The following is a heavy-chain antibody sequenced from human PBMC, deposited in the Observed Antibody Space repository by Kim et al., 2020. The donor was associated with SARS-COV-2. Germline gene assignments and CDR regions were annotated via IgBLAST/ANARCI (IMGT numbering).Heavy chain of an antibody. CDR3: ARYGWFGELWAY. Sequence: YYADSVKGRFTISRDNAKNSLYLQMNSLRAEDTAVYYCARYGWFGELWAYWGQGTLVTVSS. V-gene: IGHV3-21*01. D-gene: IGHD3-10*01. J-gene: IGHJ4*02.